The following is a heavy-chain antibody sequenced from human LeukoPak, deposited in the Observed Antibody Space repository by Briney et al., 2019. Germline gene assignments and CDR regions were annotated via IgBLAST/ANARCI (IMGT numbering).Heavy chain of an antibody. CDR3: ARDGAARPYYFDY. D-gene: IGHD6-6*01. V-gene: IGHV3-23*01. CDR1: GFTFSSSA. J-gene: IGHJ4*02. CDR2: ISDTGRLS. Sequence: GGSLRLSCAASGFTFSSSAMSWVRQAPGKGLEWVAAISDTGRLSYCADSVNGRFTISRDNSKNTLYLQMNSLRAEDTAVYYCARDGAARPYYFDYWGQGTLVTVSS.